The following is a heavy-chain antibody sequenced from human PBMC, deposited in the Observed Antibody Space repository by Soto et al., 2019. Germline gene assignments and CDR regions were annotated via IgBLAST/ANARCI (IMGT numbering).Heavy chain of an antibody. CDR1: GCSFTSYW. J-gene: IGHJ6*02. CDR2: IYPGDSDT. Sequence: GESLKISCKGSGCSFTSYWIGWVRQMPGKGLEWMGIIYPGDSDTRYSPSFQGQVTISADKSISTAYLQWSSLKASDTAMYYCARVPSRMEGLGARMEVWDQGTTGTASS. V-gene: IGHV5-51*01. D-gene: IGHD1-26*01. CDR3: ARVPSRMEGLGARMEV.